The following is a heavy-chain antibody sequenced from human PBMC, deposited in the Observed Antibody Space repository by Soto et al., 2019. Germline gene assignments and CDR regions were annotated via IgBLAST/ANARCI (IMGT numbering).Heavy chain of an antibody. CDR3: ARGRYGDY. Sequence: QVHLVQSGAEVKKPGASVKVSCKGSGYGFTTYGITWVRQAPGQGLEWMAWISAHNGNTNYAQKLQGRVTVTRDTSTSTAYMELRSLRSDHTAVYYCARGRYGDYSGHGALVTVSS. CDR1: GYGFTTYG. J-gene: IGHJ4*01. V-gene: IGHV1-18*01. D-gene: IGHD1-1*01. CDR2: ISAHNGNT.